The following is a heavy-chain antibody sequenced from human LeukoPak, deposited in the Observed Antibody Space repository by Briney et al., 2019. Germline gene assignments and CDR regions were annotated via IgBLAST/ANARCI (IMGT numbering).Heavy chain of an antibody. CDR1: GFTFSNYG. CDR2: ISDSGGST. J-gene: IGHJ4*02. Sequence: GGPLRLSCAASGFTFSNYGMNWVRQAPGKGLEWVSGISDSGGSTNYADSVRGRFTISRDNSKSTLYLQMDSLRAADTAVYYCAKVISSYSGYDSYWGQGTLVTVSS. V-gene: IGHV3-23*01. D-gene: IGHD5-12*01. CDR3: AKVISSYSGYDSY.